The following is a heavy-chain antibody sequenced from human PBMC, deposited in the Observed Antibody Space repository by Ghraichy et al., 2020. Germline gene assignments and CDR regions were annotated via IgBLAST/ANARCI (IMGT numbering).Heavy chain of an antibody. V-gene: IGHV3-23*01. D-gene: IGHD3-3*01. CDR3: AKGSRMAYYDFWSGPAFDI. J-gene: IGHJ3*02. CDR2: ISGSGGST. CDR1: GFTFSSYA. Sequence: ESLNISCAASGFTFSSYAMSWVRQAPGKVLEWVSAISGSGGSTYYADSVKGRFTISRDNSKNTLYLQMNSLRAEDTAVYYCAKGSRMAYYDFWSGPAFDIWGQGTMVTVSS.